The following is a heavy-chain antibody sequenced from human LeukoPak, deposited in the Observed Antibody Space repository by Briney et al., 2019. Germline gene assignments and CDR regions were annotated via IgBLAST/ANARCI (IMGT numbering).Heavy chain of an antibody. J-gene: IGHJ2*01. V-gene: IGHV3-23*01. CDR3: AKDWLEVPRITIFGVVPG. CDR1: GFTFSSYA. D-gene: IGHD3-3*01. CDR2: ISDSGGST. Sequence: GGSLRLSCAASGFTFSSYAVSWVRQAPGKGLAWVSAISDSGGSTQYADSVKGRFTISRDNSKNTLYLQMNSLRAEDTAVYYCAKDWLEVPRITIFGVVPGWGRGTLVTVSS.